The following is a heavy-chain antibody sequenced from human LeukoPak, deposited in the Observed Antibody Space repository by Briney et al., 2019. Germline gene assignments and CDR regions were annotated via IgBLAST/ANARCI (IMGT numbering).Heavy chain of an antibody. D-gene: IGHD2-21*02. CDR1: GLNIRDYY. CDR2: ISGSGSAI. V-gene: IGHV3-11*01. J-gene: IGHJ4*02. CDR3: ARGLYCGGDCYPPYFDY. Sequence: GGSLRLSCAASGLNIRDYYMSWIRQAPGKGLEWISYISGSGSAIYYADSVKGRFTVSRDNAKNSLFLQMNGLTVEDTAVYYCARGLYCGGDCYPPYFDYWGQGVLVTVSS.